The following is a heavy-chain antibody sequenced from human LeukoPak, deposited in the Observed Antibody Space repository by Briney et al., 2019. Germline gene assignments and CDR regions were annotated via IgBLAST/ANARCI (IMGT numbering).Heavy chain of an antibody. J-gene: IGHJ4*02. Sequence: PGGSLRLSCAASGLTFTSNSMNWVRQAPGKGLEWLSIIYSGGTTYYADSVQGRFTISRDKSQNTVFLQMTNLRVEDTAVYYCARDSEEAGFDDWGQGTLVSVSS. V-gene: IGHV3-53*01. CDR2: IYSGGTT. CDR3: ARDSEEAGFDD. CDR1: GLTFTSNS. D-gene: IGHD6-19*01.